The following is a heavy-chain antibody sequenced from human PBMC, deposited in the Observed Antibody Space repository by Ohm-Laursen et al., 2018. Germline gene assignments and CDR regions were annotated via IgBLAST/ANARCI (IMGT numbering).Heavy chain of an antibody. Sequence: SLRLSCAAFGFTFIDYDMSWIRQTPGKGLEWLSYITRGGGIIYSADSVKGRFTISRDNDEDTLYLQMNSLRAEDTAIYYCARHDSSDSPSHYYYYTMDVWGQGTTVTVSS. V-gene: IGHV3-11*01. D-gene: IGHD3-22*01. CDR1: GFTFIDYD. CDR2: ITRGGGII. J-gene: IGHJ6*02. CDR3: ARHDSSDSPSHYYYYTMDV.